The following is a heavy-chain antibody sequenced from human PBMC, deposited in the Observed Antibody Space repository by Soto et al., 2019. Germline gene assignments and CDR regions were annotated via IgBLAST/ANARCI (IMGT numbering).Heavy chain of an antibody. CDR3: ARDELYYYGSGRGRAYYYYGMDV. J-gene: IGHJ6*02. Sequence: ASVKVSCKASGYTFTSYGISWVRQAPGQGLEWMGWISAYNGNTNYAQKLQGRVTMTTDTSTSTAYMELRSLRSDDTAVYYCARDELYYYGSGRGRAYYYYGMDVWGRGTTVTVSS. D-gene: IGHD3-10*01. CDR1: GYTFTSYG. CDR2: ISAYNGNT. V-gene: IGHV1-18*01.